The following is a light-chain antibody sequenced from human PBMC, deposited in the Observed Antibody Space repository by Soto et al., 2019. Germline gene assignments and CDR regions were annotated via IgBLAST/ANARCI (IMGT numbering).Light chain of an antibody. CDR3: QQYNNWPRT. J-gene: IGKJ1*01. V-gene: IGKV3-15*01. CDR1: QSVSSD. CDR2: GAS. Sequence: EIVMTQSPATLSVSPGERDTLSCRASQSVSSDLAWYHQKPGQSPRLLIYGASTRATGIPARFSGSGSGTEFTLTINSLQSEDFAVYYCQQYNNWPRTVGQGTKVDIK.